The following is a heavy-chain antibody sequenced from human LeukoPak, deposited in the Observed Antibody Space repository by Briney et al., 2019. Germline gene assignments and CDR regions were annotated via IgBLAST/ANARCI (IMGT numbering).Heavy chain of an antibody. CDR1: GGSISSHY. J-gene: IGHJ4*02. V-gene: IGHV4-4*09. Sequence: PSETLSLTCTVSGGSISSHYWSWIRQPPGKGLEWIGYIYTSGSTNYNPSLKSRVTISVDTSKNQFSLKLSSVTAADTAVYYCARLRDGYNYGWGQGTLVTVSS. CDR3: ARLRDGYNYG. D-gene: IGHD5-24*01. CDR2: IYTSGST.